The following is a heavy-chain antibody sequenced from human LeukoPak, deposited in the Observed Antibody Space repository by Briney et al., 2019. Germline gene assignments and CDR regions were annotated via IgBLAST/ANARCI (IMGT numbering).Heavy chain of an antibody. CDR2: IIPFIGKA. J-gene: IGHJ3*02. CDR3: ARASQDYYGSGSYYRGGDAFDI. V-gene: IGHV1-69*04. D-gene: IGHD3-10*01. CDR1: GGTFSNYA. Sequence: SVKVSCKASGGTFSNYANNWVGQAPGQGLEWMGRIIPFIGKANYAQKFQGRVTITADKSTSTAYMELSSLRSEDTAVYYCARASQDYYGSGSYYRGGDAFDIWGQGTMVTVSS.